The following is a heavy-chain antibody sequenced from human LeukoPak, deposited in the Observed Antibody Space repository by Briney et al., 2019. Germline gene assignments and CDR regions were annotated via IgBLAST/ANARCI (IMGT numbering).Heavy chain of an antibody. CDR3: ARHLRFPFDY. V-gene: IGHV4-34*01. CDR1: GGSFSYYY. CDR2: INHSGST. J-gene: IGHJ4*02. Sequence: PSETLSLTCAVYGGSFSYYYCNWIRQTPGKGLEWIGEINHSGSTNYNPSLKSRVTISVDTSKNQFSLKLSSVTAADTAVYYCARHLRFPFDYWGQGTLVTVSS. D-gene: IGHD3-10*01.